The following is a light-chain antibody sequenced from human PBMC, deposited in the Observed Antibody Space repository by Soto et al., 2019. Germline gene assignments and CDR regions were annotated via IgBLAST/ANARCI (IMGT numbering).Light chain of an antibody. Sequence: EIVLTQSPATLSLSPGERATLSCRASQSISSYLAWHQQKPGQAPRLLIYDASTRATGIPARFSGSGSGTNFTLTISSLEPEDFAVYYCQQRSNWPPSITFGQGTRLEIK. CDR3: QQRSNWPPSIT. J-gene: IGKJ5*01. CDR1: QSISSY. CDR2: DAS. V-gene: IGKV3-11*01.